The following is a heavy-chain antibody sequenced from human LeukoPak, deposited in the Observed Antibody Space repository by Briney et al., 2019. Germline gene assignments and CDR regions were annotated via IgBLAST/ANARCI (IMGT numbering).Heavy chain of an antibody. J-gene: IGHJ3*02. CDR2: ISAYNGNT. Sequence: ASVKVSCKASGYTFTSYGISWVRQAPGQGLEWMGWISAYNGNTNYAQKLQGRVTMTTDTSTSTAYMELRSLRSDDTAVYYCARVPYLFCSSTSCHDVFDIWGKGKMVTVSS. D-gene: IGHD2-2*01. CDR1: GYTFTSYG. V-gene: IGHV1-18*01. CDR3: ARVPYLFCSSTSCHDVFDI.